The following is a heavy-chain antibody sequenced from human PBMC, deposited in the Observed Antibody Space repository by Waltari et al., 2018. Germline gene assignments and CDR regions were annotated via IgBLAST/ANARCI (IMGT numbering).Heavy chain of an antibody. J-gene: IGHJ4*02. CDR1: GFQFSDYD. CDR2: VSYNGGNQ. Sequence: QVHLVESGGGVVQPGRSLKLSCAVSGFQFSDYDMHGVRLIPGQGLEWVAVVSYNGGNQYYSDSVRGRFSTSRDNSKNTAFLQMSSLRSNDTAVYYCARVLRHATGWYWVFDHWGQGTLVTVSS. V-gene: IGHV3-30-3*01. CDR3: ARVLRHATGWYWVFDH. D-gene: IGHD6-19*01.